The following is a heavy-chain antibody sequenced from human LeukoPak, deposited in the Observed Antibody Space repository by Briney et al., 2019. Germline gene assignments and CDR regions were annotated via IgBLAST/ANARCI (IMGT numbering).Heavy chain of an antibody. Sequence: SETLSLTCTVSGGSISSYYWSWIRQSPVKGLEWLGYIFPSGSAFYNPSLESRVTISLDTSENQFSLRLSSVTAADTAVYYCARRKHYFYYREVWGKGTTVTVSS. CDR2: IFPSGSA. CDR3: ARRKHYFYYREV. CDR1: GGSISSYY. D-gene: IGHD1-14*01. V-gene: IGHV4-4*09. J-gene: IGHJ6*03.